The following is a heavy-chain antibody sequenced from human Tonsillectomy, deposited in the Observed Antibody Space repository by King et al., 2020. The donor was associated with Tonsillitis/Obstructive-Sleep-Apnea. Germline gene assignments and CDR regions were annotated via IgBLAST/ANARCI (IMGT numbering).Heavy chain of an antibody. J-gene: IGHJ6*03. CDR1: GFTFDDYA. Sequence: VQLVESGGGVVQPGGSLRLSCAASGFTFDDYAMHWVRQPPGKGLEWVSLISGDGSSTYYADSVKGRFTISRDNSKYSLYLQMNSLRTEDTALYYCTKDTYYYSMDVWGKGTTVTVSS. V-gene: IGHV3-43*02. CDR3: TKDTYYYSMDV. CDR2: ISGDGSST.